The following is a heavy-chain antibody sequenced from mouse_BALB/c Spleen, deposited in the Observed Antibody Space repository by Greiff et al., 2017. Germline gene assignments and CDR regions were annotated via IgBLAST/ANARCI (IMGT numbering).Heavy chain of an antibody. CDR1: GFTFTDYY. CDR3: ARGGGFAY. Sequence: EVQLVESGGGLVQPGGSLRISCATSGFTFTDYYMSWVRQTPGKALEWLGFIRNKANGYTTEYSASVKGRFTIYRDNSQSILYLQMNTLRAEDSATENGARGGGFAYWGEGTLVTVSA. V-gene: IGHV7-3*02. CDR2: IRNKANGYTT. J-gene: IGHJ3*01.